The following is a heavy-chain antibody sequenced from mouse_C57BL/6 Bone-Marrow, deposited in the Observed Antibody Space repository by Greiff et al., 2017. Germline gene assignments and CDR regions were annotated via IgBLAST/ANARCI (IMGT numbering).Heavy chain of an antibody. CDR1: GYTFTSYW. Sequence: QVQLQQPGAELVKPGASVKLSCKASGYTFTSYWMHWVKQRPGQGLEWIGMIHPNSGSTNYNEKFKSKATLTVDKSSSTAYMQLSSLTSEDSAVYDCARAMDYYGSSDYWGQGTTLTVSS. CDR3: ARAMDYYGSSDY. CDR2: IHPNSGST. V-gene: IGHV1-64*01. D-gene: IGHD1-1*01. J-gene: IGHJ2*01.